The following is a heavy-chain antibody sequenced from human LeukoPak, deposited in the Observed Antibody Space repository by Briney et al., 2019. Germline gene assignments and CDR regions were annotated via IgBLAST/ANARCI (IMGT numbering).Heavy chain of an antibody. CDR3: WGKPPPRAAFDI. CDR2: ISGSGGST. CDR1: GFTFSSYA. Sequence: GGSLRLSCAASGFTFSSYAMSWVRQAPGKGLQWFSAISGSGGSTYYADSVKGRFTISRGNSKNTRYLQRTSLRSTNMAPYSYWGKPPPRAAFDIWGQGTMVTVSS. J-gene: IGHJ3*02. D-gene: IGHD7-27*01. V-gene: IGHV3-23*01.